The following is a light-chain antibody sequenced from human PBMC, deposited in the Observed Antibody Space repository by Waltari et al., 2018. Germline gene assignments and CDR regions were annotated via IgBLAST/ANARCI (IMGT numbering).Light chain of an antibody. CDR1: QNGYSY. J-gene: IGKJ5*01. CDR2: DAS. Sequence: EIVLTQSPATLSLSPGERASLSCRASQNGYSYLVWYQQKPGQTPRLLIHDASIRAPGIPDRVSGSGSGTDFTLTISSLEPEDFAVYYCQQRASWPPITFGQGTRLEIK. CDR3: QQRASWPPIT. V-gene: IGKV3-11*01.